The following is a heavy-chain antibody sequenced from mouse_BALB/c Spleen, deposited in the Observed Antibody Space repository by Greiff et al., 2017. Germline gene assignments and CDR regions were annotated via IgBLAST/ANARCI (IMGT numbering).Heavy chain of an antibody. J-gene: IGHJ3*01. CDR1: GYSITSDYA. CDR2: ISYSGST. Sequence: EVQLVESGPGLVKPSQSLSLTCTVTGYSITSDYAWNWIRQFPGNKLEWMGYISYSGSTSYNPSLKSRISITRDTSKNQFFLQLNSVTTEDTATYYCARGGWDWFAYWGQGTLVTVSA. D-gene: IGHD4-1*01. V-gene: IGHV3-2*02. CDR3: ARGGWDWFAY.